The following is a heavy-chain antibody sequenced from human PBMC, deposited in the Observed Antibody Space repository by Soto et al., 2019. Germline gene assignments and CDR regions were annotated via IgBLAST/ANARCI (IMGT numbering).Heavy chain of an antibody. J-gene: IGHJ4*02. CDR2: ISGYNGNT. Sequence: QVQLVQSGAEVKKPGASVKVSCKASGYTFTSYGISWVRQAPGQGLVWMGWISGYNGNTNYAQKLQDRVTMTTDTSTSTDYMELRSLRSDDTAVYYCSRDRRHSSGGRAFDYWGQGTLVTVSS. V-gene: IGHV1-18*01. D-gene: IGHD6-19*01. CDR3: SRDRRHSSGGRAFDY. CDR1: GYTFTSYG.